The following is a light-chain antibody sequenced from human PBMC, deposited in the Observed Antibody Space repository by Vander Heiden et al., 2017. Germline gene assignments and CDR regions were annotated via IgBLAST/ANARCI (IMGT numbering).Light chain of an antibody. V-gene: IGKV3-11*01. Sequence: IVLTQSPSTLSLSPGERATLSCRASQSVRSYLAWYQQKPGQAPRLLIYDASNRATGIPARFSGSGSGTDFTLTISSLEPEDFEVYYCQQRSNWRPITFGQGTRLEIK. J-gene: IGKJ5*01. CDR2: DAS. CDR3: QQRSNWRPIT. CDR1: QSVRSY.